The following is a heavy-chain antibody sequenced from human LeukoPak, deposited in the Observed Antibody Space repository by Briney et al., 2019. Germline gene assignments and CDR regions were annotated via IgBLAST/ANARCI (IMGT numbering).Heavy chain of an antibody. CDR1: GYTFTSYA. D-gene: IGHD5-12*01. J-gene: IGHJ3*02. CDR2: INTNTGNP. Sequence: GSVKVSFKGSGYTFTSYAMNWVRQAPGQGLEWVGWINTNTGNPTYVQGFTGRFVFSLDTSVSTAYLQISSLKAEDTAVYYCARDTTDIVALDAFDIWGQGTMVTVSS. V-gene: IGHV7-4-1*02. CDR3: ARDTTDIVALDAFDI.